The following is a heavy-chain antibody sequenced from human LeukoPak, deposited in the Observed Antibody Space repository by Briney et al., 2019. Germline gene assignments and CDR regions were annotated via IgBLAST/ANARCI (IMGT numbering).Heavy chain of an antibody. CDR3: AKDNRRHYTSGPNPDSLH. V-gene: IGHV3-9*01. D-gene: IGHD6-19*01. Sequence: GRSLRLSCAGSGFIFNNYAMHWVRQPPGKGLEWVSGISWNSGSIDYADSVKGRFTISGDNAKNSLYLQMNSLRVKDTAFYYGAKDNRRHYTSGPNPDSLHWGQGALVTVSS. CDR1: GFIFNNYA. CDR2: ISWNSGSI. J-gene: IGHJ4*02.